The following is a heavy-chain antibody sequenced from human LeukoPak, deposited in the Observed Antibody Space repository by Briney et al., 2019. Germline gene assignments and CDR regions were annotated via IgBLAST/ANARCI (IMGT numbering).Heavy chain of an antibody. J-gene: IGHJ4*02. Sequence: NPGGSLRLSCAASGFSFTFYSMNWVRQAPGKGLEWVSSISSSSSYIYYADSVKGRFTISRDNAKNSLYLQMNSLRAEDTAVYYCARDSPNEGILWWSIDYRGQGTLVTVSS. D-gene: IGHD2-21*01. CDR2: ISSSSSYI. V-gene: IGHV3-21*01. CDR3: ARDSPNEGILWWSIDY. CDR1: GFSFTFYS.